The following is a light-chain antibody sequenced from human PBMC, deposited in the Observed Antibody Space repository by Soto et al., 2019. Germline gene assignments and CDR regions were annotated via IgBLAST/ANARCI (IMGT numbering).Light chain of an antibody. J-gene: IGKJ1*01. CDR3: HHYGTAWT. CDR1: QSVSSSF. Sequence: EIVLTQSPGTLSSSPGERATLSCRASQSVSSSFLAWYQQKPGQAPRLLISGASTRATGIPDRFSGSGSGTDFTLSISRLEPEDFAVYYCHHYGTAWTFGQGTKVEV. V-gene: IGKV3-20*01. CDR2: GAS.